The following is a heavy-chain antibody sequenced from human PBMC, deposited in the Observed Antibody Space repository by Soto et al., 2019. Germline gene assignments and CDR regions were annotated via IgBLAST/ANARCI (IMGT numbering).Heavy chain of an antibody. J-gene: IGHJ6*03. CDR3: ARVVEAANPPSYYYYMDV. CDR1: GYTFTSYG. CDR2: ISAYNGNT. Sequence: ASVKVSCKASGYTFTSYGISWVRQAPGQGLEWMGWISAYNGNTNYAQKLQGRVTMTTDTSASTAYMELRSLRSDDTAVYYFARVVEAANPPSYYYYMDVWGKGTTVTVSS. D-gene: IGHD6-13*01. V-gene: IGHV1-18*01.